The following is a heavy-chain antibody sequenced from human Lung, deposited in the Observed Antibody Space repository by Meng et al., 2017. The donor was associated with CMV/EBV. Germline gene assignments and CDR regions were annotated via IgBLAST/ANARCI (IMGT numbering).Heavy chain of an antibody. J-gene: IGHJ4*02. Sequence: KASGYTFTNNGISWMRKAHGKGLEWMGWISAYNRNTNYAQKVQSRVPTTTDTSTSTAYMELRRLGSDDAAVYYSARGDAKKAVEPDYWGQGTLVTVSS. V-gene: IGHV1-18*01. D-gene: IGHD1-14*01. CDR1: GYTFTNNG. CDR3: ARGDAKKAVEPDY. CDR2: ISAYNRNT.